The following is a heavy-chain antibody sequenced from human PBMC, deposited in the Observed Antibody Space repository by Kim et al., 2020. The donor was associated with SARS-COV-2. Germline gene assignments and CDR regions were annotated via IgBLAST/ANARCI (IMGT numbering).Heavy chain of an antibody. V-gene: IGHV4-59*13. J-gene: IGHJ4*02. CDR3: ARAENPIRYYFDY. Sequence: SETLSLTCTVSGGSISSYYWSWIRQPPGKGLEWIGYIYYSGSTNYNPSLKSRVTISVDTSKNQFSLKLSSVTAADTAVYYCARAENPIRYYFDYWGQGTL. CDR1: GGSISSYY. CDR2: IYYSGST.